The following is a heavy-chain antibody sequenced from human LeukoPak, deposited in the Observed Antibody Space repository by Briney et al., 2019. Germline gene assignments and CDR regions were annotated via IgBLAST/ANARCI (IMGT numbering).Heavy chain of an antibody. V-gene: IGHV3-23*01. CDR2: ISASGDNT. CDR3: AKRFCSATRCFHFDY. Sequence: GGSLRLSCAAPGLTFSGYDMSWGRPAPGEGLGWVSTISASGDNTYYAGSVKGRFTISRDNSKNTLYLQMDSLRAEDTAVYYCAKRFCSATRCFHFDYWGQGTLVTVSS. J-gene: IGHJ4*02. D-gene: IGHD2-2*01. CDR1: GLTFSGYD.